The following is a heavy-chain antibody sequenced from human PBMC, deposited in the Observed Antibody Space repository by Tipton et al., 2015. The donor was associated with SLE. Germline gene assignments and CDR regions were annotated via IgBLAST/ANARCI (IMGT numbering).Heavy chain of an antibody. D-gene: IGHD5-24*01. Sequence: TLSLTCTVSGGSISSHYWSWIRQPPGKGLEWIGYIYYSGSTNYNPSLKSRVTISVDTSKNQFSLKLSSVTAADTAVYYCAREANYPGFGIWGQGTMVTVSS. J-gene: IGHJ3*02. CDR1: GGSISSHY. V-gene: IGHV4-59*11. CDR3: AREANYPGFGI. CDR2: IYYSGST.